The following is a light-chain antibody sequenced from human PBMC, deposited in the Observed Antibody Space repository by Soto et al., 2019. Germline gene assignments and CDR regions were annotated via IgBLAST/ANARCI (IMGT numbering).Light chain of an antibody. J-gene: IGKJ2*01. CDR2: AAS. CDR3: QQSYSIQYN. Sequence: DIQVTQSPSSLSASVGDRVTITCRTSQTISSYLNWYQQRPGKAPQFLIFAASSLQSGVPSRFRCSGSGTSFTLPIVNLQPEDFATYYCQQSYSIQYNFGQGT. V-gene: IGKV1-39*01. CDR1: QTISSY.